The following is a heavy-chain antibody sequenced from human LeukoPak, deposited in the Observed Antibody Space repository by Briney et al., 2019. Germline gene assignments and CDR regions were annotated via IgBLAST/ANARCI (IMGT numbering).Heavy chain of an antibody. D-gene: IGHD3-22*01. CDR3: ARGLSLSGYLDAFDI. CDR2: IYSDGRT. J-gene: IGHJ3*02. V-gene: IGHV3-53*01. CDR1: EFSVGSNY. Sequence: GGSLRLSCAASEFSVGSNYMTWVRQAPGKGLEWVSLIYSDGRTYYADSVKGRCTISRDNSKNTLYLQMNSLRVEDTAVYFCARGLSLSGYLDAFDIWGQGTMVTVSS.